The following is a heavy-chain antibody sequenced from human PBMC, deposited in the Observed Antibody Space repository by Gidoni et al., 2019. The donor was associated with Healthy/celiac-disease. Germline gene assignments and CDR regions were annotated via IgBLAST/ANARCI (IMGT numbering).Heavy chain of an antibody. Sequence: EVQLVESGGGLVKPGGSLRLSCAASGFTFSSYSMNWVRQAPGKGLEWVSSMSSSSSYIYYADSVKGRFTISRDNAKNSLYLQMNSLRAEDTAVYYCARVVEAYCGGDCYSNDYWGQGTLVTVSS. CDR3: ARVVEAYCGGDCYSNDY. D-gene: IGHD2-21*01. CDR1: GFTFSSYS. V-gene: IGHV3-21*01. J-gene: IGHJ4*02. CDR2: MSSSSSYI.